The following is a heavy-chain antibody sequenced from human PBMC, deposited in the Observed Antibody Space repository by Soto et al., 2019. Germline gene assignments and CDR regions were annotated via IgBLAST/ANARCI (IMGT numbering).Heavy chain of an antibody. D-gene: IGHD6-19*01. Sequence: SETLSLTCTVSGGSISSYYWSWIRQPPGKGLEWIGYIYYSGSTNYNPSLKSRVTISVDTSKNQFSLKLSSVTAADTAVYYCARDSRSGWYWFDPWGQGTLVTVS. CDR1: GGSISSYY. CDR3: ARDSRSGWYWFDP. CDR2: IYYSGST. J-gene: IGHJ5*02. V-gene: IGHV4-59*01.